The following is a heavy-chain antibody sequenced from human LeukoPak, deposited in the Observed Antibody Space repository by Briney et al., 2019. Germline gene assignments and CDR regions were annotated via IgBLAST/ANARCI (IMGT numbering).Heavy chain of an antibody. CDR3: ARAGAGGYDYVWGSYRLDY. Sequence: ASVKVSCKASGYTFTSYGISWVRQAPGQGLEWMGWISAYNGNTNYAQKLQGRVTMTTDTSTSTAYMELRSLRSDDTAVYYCARAGAGGYDYVWGSYRLDYWGQGTLVTVSS. D-gene: IGHD3-16*02. CDR1: GYTFTSYG. CDR2: ISAYNGNT. J-gene: IGHJ4*02. V-gene: IGHV1-18*01.